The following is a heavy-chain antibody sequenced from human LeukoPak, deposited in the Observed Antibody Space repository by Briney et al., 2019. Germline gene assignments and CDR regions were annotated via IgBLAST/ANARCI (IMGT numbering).Heavy chain of an antibody. Sequence: SSETLSLTCTASGGSISSYYWNWIRQPPGKGLEWIGYIYYSGITNYSPSLKSRVTISVDTSKNQFSLKLTSVTAADTAVYYCTKGRGIWGQGTLVTVSS. CDR2: IYYSGIT. V-gene: IGHV4-59*08. J-gene: IGHJ4*02. CDR1: GGSISSYY. CDR3: TKGRGI. D-gene: IGHD3-10*01.